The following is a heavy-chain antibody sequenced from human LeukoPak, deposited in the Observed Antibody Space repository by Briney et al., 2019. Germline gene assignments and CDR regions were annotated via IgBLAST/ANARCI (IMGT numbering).Heavy chain of an antibody. Sequence: SVKVSCKASGGTFSSYAISWVRQAPGQGLEWMGVIIPIFGTANYAQKFQGRVTITADESTSTAYMELSSLRSEDTAVYYCARGPWGSGSYSGGETWGQGTLVTVSS. CDR3: ARGPWGSGSYSGGET. V-gene: IGHV1-69*13. CDR2: IIPIFGTA. CDR1: GGTFSSYA. J-gene: IGHJ5*02. D-gene: IGHD1-26*01.